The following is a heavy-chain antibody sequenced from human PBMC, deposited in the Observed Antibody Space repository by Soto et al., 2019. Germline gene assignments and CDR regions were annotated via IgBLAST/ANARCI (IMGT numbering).Heavy chain of an antibody. CDR2: IYHSGNT. J-gene: IGHJ4*02. V-gene: IGHV4-4*02. Sequence: PSETLSLTCAVSGDSISSGAWWSWVRQSPGKGLQWIGEIYHSGNTRNNPSLKSRVTMSVDKSKNQFSLKLSSVTAADTAVYYCARVPYSGYVFDYWGQGTLVTVSS. CDR3: ARVPYSGYVFDY. D-gene: IGHD5-12*01. CDR1: GDSISSGAW.